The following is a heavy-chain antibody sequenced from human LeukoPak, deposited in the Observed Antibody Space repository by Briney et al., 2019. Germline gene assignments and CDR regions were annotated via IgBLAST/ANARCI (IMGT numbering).Heavy chain of an antibody. CDR2: IYLVDDTT. V-gene: IGHV4-59*11. CDR1: GASMFSHY. J-gene: IGHJ4*02. D-gene: IGHD3-22*01. CDR3: ARSGGSSAYYSF. Sequence: SETLSHTCTVSGASMFSHYWSWIRQTPGKGLEWIGKIYLVDDTTKYNPSLGGRVNISVDTSRNQFSLHLSHVTAADTAVYYCARSGGSSAYYSFWGQGTLVAVSS.